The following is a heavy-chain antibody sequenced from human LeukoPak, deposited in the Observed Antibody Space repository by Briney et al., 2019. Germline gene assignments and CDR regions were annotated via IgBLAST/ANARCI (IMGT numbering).Heavy chain of an antibody. V-gene: IGHV1-18*01. J-gene: IGHJ6*04. CDR1: GGTFSSYV. Sequence: ASVKVSCKASGGTFSSYVITWGRQAPGQGLEWMGWISAYNGNTNYAQNLQGRVTMTTDTSTSTAYMELRSLRSDDTAVYYCARGGVTTHMDVWGKGTTVTVSS. CDR3: ARGGVTTHMDV. CDR2: ISAYNGNT. D-gene: IGHD4-17*01.